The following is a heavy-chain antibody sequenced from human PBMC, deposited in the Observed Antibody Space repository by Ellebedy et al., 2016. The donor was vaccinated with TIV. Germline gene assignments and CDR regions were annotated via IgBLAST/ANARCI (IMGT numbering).Heavy chain of an antibody. Sequence: AASVKVSCKASGGTFSSYAISWVRQAPGQGLEWMGRIIPILGIANYAQKFQGRVTITADKSTSTAYMELSSLRSEDTAVYYCAKDTWFGESDYWGQGTLVTVSS. CDR2: IIPILGIA. CDR3: AKDTWFGESDY. V-gene: IGHV1-69*04. J-gene: IGHJ4*02. D-gene: IGHD3-10*01. CDR1: GGTFSSYA.